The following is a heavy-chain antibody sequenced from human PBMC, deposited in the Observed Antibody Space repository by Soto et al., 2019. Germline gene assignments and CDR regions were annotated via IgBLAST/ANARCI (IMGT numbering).Heavy chain of an antibody. CDR2: IYYTGST. CDR3: XRSPYGGLSGPYNWFDL. V-gene: IGHV4-31*03. Sequence: TSETLSLTCSVSGGSISSAGYYWSWIRQHPGKGLEWIGYIYYTGSTYYNPSLKSRVTLSVDTSKNQFSLKLSSMTAADTAVYYRXRSPYGGLSGPYNWFDLWGRGTLVTVSS. D-gene: IGHD2-21*01. CDR1: GGSISSAGYY. J-gene: IGHJ5*02.